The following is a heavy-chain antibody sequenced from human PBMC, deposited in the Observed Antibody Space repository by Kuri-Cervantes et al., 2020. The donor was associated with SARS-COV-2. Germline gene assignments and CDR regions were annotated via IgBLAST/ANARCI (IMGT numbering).Heavy chain of an antibody. J-gene: IGHJ4*02. CDR3: AGGYYYDSSGPVLRYYFDY. D-gene: IGHD3-22*01. Sequence: SQTLSLTCAVYDGSFSGYYWSWIRQPPGKGLEWIGEINHSGSTNYNPSLKSRVTISVDTSKNQFSLKLSSVTAADTAVYYCAGGYYYDSSGPVLRYYFDYWGQGTQVTVSS. CDR1: DGSFSGYY. V-gene: IGHV4-34*01. CDR2: INHSGST.